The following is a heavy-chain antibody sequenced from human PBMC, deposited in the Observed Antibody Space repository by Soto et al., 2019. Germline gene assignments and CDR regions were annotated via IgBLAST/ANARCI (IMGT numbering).Heavy chain of an antibody. V-gene: IGHV4-30-4*01. CDR3: ARVDSRYVFRD. D-gene: IGHD5-12*01. Sequence: SETLSLTCTVSGGSISSGDYYWSGIRQPPEKGLEWIGYIYYSGSTYYNPSLKSRVTISVDTSKNQFSLKLSSVTAADTAVYYCARVDSRYVFRDWGQGTLVTVSS. CDR1: GGSISSGDYY. CDR2: IYYSGST. J-gene: IGHJ4*02.